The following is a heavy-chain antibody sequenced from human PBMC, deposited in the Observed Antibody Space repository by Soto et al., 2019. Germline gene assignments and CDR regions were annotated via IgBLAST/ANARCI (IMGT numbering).Heavy chain of an antibody. V-gene: IGHV3-30*18. CDR3: AKSDYYYGMDV. CDR2: ISYDGSNK. J-gene: IGHJ6*02. CDR1: GFTFSSYG. Sequence: GGSLRLSCAASGFTFSSYGMHWVRQAPGKGLEWVAVISYDGSNKYYAGSVKGRFTISRDNSKNTLYLQMNSLRAEDTAVYYCAKSDYYYGMDVWRQGTTVTVSS.